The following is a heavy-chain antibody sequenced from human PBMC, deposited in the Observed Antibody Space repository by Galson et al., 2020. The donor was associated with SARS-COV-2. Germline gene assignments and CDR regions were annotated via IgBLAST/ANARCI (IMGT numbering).Heavy chain of an antibody. J-gene: IGHJ4*02. CDR1: GGSISSSSYY. D-gene: IGHD3-22*01. Sequence: SETLSLTCTVSGGSISSSSYYWGWIRQHPGKGLEWIGSIYYSGSTYYNPSLKSRVTISVDTSKNQFSLKLSSVTAADTAVYYCARVSYDSSGYYPVCVFDYWGQGTLVTVSS. V-gene: IGHV4-39*07. CDR3: ARVSYDSSGYYPVCVFDY. CDR2: IYYSGST.